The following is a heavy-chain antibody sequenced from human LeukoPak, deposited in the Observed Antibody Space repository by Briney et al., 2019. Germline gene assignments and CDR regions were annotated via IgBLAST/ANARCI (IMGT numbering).Heavy chain of an antibody. Sequence: GGSLRLSCAASGFSFSTYKMTWVRQAPGKGLEWVANIKQDGSDKYYVDSVKGRFTISRDNAKNSLYLQMSSLRAEDTALYYCARDKLTGDSYFDSWGQGTLVTVSS. V-gene: IGHV3-7*01. J-gene: IGHJ4*02. CDR2: IKQDGSDK. CDR1: GFSFSTYK. D-gene: IGHD1-20*01. CDR3: ARDKLTGDSYFDS.